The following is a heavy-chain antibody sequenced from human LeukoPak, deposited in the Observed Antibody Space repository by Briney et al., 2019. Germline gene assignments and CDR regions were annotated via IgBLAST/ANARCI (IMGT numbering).Heavy chain of an antibody. Sequence: SETLSLTCAVYVGSFSGYYWSWIRQSPGEGLEWIGEINHSGSTNYHPSLKSRVTISADTSKNQFSLKLRSVTAADTAVYYCARVGDGNNRPPDYWGQGTLVTVSS. CDR2: INHSGST. D-gene: IGHD5-24*01. CDR1: VGSFSGYY. CDR3: ARVGDGNNRPPDY. V-gene: IGHV4-34*01. J-gene: IGHJ4*02.